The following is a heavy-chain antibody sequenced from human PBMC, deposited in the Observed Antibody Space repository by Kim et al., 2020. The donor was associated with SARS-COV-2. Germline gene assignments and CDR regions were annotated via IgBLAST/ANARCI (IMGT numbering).Heavy chain of an antibody. CDR2: ISYDGSNK. J-gene: IGHJ6*02. V-gene: IGHV3-30*04. CDR3: PRDRKVTTVDYYYGMDV. D-gene: IGHD4-17*01. CDR1: GFTFSSYA. Sequence: GGSLRLSCAASGFTFSSYAMHWVRQAPGKGLEWVAVISYDGSNKYYADSVKGRFTISRDNSKNTLYLQMNSLRAEDTAVYYCPRDRKVTTVDYYYGMDVWGQGTTVTVSS.